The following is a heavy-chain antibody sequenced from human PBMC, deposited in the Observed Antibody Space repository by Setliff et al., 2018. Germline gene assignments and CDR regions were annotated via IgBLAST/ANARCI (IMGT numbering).Heavy chain of an antibody. J-gene: IGHJ5*01. V-gene: IGHV3-30*02. D-gene: IGHD2-15*01. CDR2: IRYDGSNE. CDR3: ARDQFRKSGGLYS. Sequence: PGGSLRLSCAASGFIFSNYGMYWVRQAPGKGLEWVAFIRYDGSNEFYADSVKGRFTVFRDNSKNTLYLQMSSLRADDTAMYYCARDQFRKSGGLYSWGQGTLVTVSS. CDR1: GFIFSNYG.